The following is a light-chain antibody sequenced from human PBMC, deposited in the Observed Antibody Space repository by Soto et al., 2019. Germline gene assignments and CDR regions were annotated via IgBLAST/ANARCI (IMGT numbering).Light chain of an antibody. CDR2: AAS. CDR3: QQYYSSLFT. J-gene: IGKJ3*01. Sequence: AIRMTQSPSSLSASTGDRVPITCRASQGISSYLAWYQQKPGKAPKLLIYAASTLQSGVPSRFSGSGSGTEFTLTISCLQSEDFATYYYQQYYSSLFTFGPGTKVDIK. CDR1: QGISSY. V-gene: IGKV1-8*01.